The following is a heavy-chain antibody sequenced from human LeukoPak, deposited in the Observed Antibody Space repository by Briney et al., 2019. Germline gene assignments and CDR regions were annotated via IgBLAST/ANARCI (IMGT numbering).Heavy chain of an antibody. CDR2: ISANDGNT. J-gene: IGHJ4*02. Sequence: ASVKVSCKASGYTFTSYGISWVRQAPGQGLEWMGWISANDGNTDYPQKLQGRVTMTTDTSTSTAYMELRSLRSDDTAVYYCARANYYDSSGRYKSFDYWGQGTLVTVSS. CDR3: ARANYYDSSGRYKSFDY. D-gene: IGHD3-22*01. V-gene: IGHV1-18*01. CDR1: GYTFTSYG.